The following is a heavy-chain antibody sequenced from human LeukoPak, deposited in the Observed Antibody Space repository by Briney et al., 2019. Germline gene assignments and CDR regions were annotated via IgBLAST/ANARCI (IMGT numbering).Heavy chain of an antibody. V-gene: IGHV1-18*01. J-gene: IGHJ4*02. CDR1: GYTFTSYG. D-gene: IGHD2-8*01. CDR3: AREKAMAGKTFDF. CDR2: ISAYNGNT. Sequence: ASVKVSCKASGYTFTSYGISWVRQAPGQGLEWMGWISAYNGNTNYAQKFQGRVTMTRDTSTSTVYMELSGLRSEDTAVYYCAREKAMAGKTFDFWGQGILVTVSS.